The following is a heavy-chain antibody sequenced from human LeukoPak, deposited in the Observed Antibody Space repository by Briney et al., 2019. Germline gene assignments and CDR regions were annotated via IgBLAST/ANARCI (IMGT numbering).Heavy chain of an antibody. J-gene: IGHJ3*02. Sequence: PGGSLRLSCAASGFTFSNYWMGWVRQAPGKGLEWVANIKQDGSEKRYVDPVKGRFTISRDNAKNSLYLQMNSLRSEDTAVYYCAREVEAGDAFDIWGQGTMVTVSS. D-gene: IGHD5-24*01. V-gene: IGHV3-7*03. CDR2: IKQDGSEK. CDR3: AREVEAGDAFDI. CDR1: GFTFSNYW.